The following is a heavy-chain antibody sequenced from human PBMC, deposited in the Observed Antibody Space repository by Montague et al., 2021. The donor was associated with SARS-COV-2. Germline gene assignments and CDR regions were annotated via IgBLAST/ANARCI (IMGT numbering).Heavy chain of an antibody. CDR2: TYYRSRWYS. D-gene: IGHD2-15*01. Sequence: CAISGDSVSSNSAAWNWIRQSPSRGLEWLARTYYRSRWYSDYAVSVRSRITINPDTSKNQFSLQLNSVTPADTAVYYCAGHLIGGHALSHWGQGTLVTVSS. CDR1: GDSVSSNSAA. V-gene: IGHV6-1*01. J-gene: IGHJ4*02. CDR3: AGHLIGGHALSH.